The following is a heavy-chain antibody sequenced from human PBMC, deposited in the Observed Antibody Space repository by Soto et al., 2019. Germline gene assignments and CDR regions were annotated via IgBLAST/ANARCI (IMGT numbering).Heavy chain of an antibody. D-gene: IGHD1-26*01. J-gene: IGHJ6*01. CDR2: IKSKTDGGTT. Sequence: GGSLRLSCAASGFTFSNAWMSWVRQAPGKGLEWVGRIKSKTDGGTTDYAAPVTGRFTISRDDSKNTLYLQMNSLKTEDTAVYYCTPDLAPGGVGDTWDYYYAMDVWRQGTAVTVS. CDR1: GFTFSNAW. V-gene: IGHV3-15*01. CDR3: TPDLAPGGVGDTWDYYYAMDV.